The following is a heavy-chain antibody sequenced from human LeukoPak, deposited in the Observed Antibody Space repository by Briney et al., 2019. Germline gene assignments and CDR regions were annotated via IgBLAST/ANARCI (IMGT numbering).Heavy chain of an antibody. CDR2: IYYSGST. CDR1: GGSISSYY. J-gene: IGHJ3*02. Sequence: SETLSLTCTVSGGSISSYYWSWIRQPPGKGLEWIGYIYYSGSTNYNPSLKSRVTISVDTSKNQFSLKLSSVTAADTAVYYCARERQVVEAFDIWGQGTMVTVSS. V-gene: IGHV4-59*01. CDR3: ARERQVVEAFDI. D-gene: IGHD3-22*01.